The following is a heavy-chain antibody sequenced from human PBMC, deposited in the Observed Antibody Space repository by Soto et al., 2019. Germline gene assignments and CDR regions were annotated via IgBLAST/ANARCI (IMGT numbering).Heavy chain of an antibody. Sequence: SETLSLTCTVSGGSISSGGYYWSWIRQHPGKGLEWIGYIYYSGSTYYNPSLKSRVTISVDTSKNQFSLKLSSVTAADTAVYYCARAVYYYDSSGYSIFDYWGQGTLVTVSS. CDR1: GGSISSGGYY. J-gene: IGHJ4*02. CDR3: ARAVYYYDSSGYSIFDY. CDR2: IYYSGST. V-gene: IGHV4-31*03. D-gene: IGHD3-22*01.